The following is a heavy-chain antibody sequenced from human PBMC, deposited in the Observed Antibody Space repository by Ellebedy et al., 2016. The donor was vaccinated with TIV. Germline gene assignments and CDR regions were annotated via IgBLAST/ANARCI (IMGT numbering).Heavy chain of an antibody. CDR2: ISGSGGSS. CDR1: GFTFSAFA. CDR3: ARYLGLHWYPEPAAH. J-gene: IGHJ4*02. V-gene: IGHV3-23*01. Sequence: PGGSLRLSCAASGFTFSAFAMSWVRQAPGKGLEWVSGISGSGGSSYKADSVKGRLTISRDNSKNTLFLQMNNLRAEDTAVYYCARYLGLHWYPEPAAHWGQGTLVAVSS. D-gene: IGHD3-9*01.